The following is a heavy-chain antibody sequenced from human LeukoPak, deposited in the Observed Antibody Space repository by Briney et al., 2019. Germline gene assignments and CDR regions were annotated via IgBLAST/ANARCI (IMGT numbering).Heavy chain of an antibody. CDR1: GFTFSSYW. D-gene: IGHD3-3*01. J-gene: IGHJ5*02. V-gene: IGHV3-7*01. CDR2: IKQDGSEK. Sequence: GGSLRLSGAASGFTFSSYWMSWVRQAPGKGLEWVANIKQDGSEKYYVDSVKGRFTISRDNAKNSLYLQMNSLRAEDTAVYYCARDSKPQNYDFWSGYYTNWFDPWGQGTLVTVSS. CDR3: ARDSKPQNYDFWSGYYTNWFDP.